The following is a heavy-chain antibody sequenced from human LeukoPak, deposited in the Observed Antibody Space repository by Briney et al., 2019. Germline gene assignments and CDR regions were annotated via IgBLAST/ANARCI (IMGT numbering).Heavy chain of an antibody. D-gene: IGHD5-24*01. J-gene: IGHJ5*02. CDR2: TYYRSKWYN. V-gene: IGHV6-1*01. CDR1: GDSASRNSAA. Sequence: SQTLSLTCAISGDSASRNSAAWNWIRQSPSRGLEWLGRTYYRSKWYNDYAVSVESRITINPDTSKNQFSLQLNSVTPEDTAVYYCARADGDRDGYNFWFDPWGQGTLITVSS. CDR3: ARADGDRDGYNFWFDP.